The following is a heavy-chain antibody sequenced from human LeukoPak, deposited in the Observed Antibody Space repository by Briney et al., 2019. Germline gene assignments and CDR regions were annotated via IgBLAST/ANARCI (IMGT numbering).Heavy chain of an antibody. J-gene: IGHJ3*02. D-gene: IGHD3-22*01. CDR1: GFTFSSYA. CDR2: ISYDGSNK. Sequence: PGRSLRLSCAASGFTFSSYAMHWVRQAPGKGLEWVAVISYDGSNKYYADSVKGRFTISRDNSKNTLDLQMNSLRAEDTAVYYCARAVYYDSSGYYYLGDAFDIWGQGTMVTVSS. CDR3: ARAVYYDSSGYYYLGDAFDI. V-gene: IGHV3-30*04.